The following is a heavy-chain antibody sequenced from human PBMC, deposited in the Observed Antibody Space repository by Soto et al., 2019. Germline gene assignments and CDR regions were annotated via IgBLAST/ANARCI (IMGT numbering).Heavy chain of an antibody. J-gene: IGHJ6*02. V-gene: IGHV2-5*02. CDR1: GFSLSTSGVS. Sequence: QITLKESGPTLVKPTQTLTLTCTFSGFSLSTSGVSVGWIRQPPGKALEWLALIYWDDDKRYSPSLKSRLTSHKDTSKNQVVLRMTNMDPVGTATYYCAHSRCGGDCLQSYPSHYYYGMDVWGQGTTVTVSS. CDR3: AHSRCGGDCLQSYPSHYYYGMDV. D-gene: IGHD2-21*02. CDR2: IYWDDDK.